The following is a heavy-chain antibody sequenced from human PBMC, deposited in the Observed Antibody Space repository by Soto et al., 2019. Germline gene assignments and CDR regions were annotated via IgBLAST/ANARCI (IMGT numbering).Heavy chain of an antibody. CDR3: ARADLAAAGTWFDY. CDR1: GGTFSSYA. Sequence: SVTVSCQASGGTFSSYAISWVRQAPGQGLEWMGGIIPIFGTANYAQKFQGRVTITADESTSTAYMELSSLRSDDTAVYYCARADLAAAGTWFDYWGQGTLVTVSS. CDR2: IIPIFGTA. D-gene: IGHD6-13*01. J-gene: IGHJ4*02. V-gene: IGHV1-69*13.